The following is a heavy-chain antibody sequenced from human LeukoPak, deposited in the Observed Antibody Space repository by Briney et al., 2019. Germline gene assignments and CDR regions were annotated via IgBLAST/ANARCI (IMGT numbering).Heavy chain of an antibody. CDR1: GGSISSYY. D-gene: IGHD3-22*01. CDR2: IYYSGST. Sequence: PSETLSLTCTVSGGSISSYYWSWIRQPPGKGLEWIGYIYYSGSTNYHPSLKSRVTLSLDTSKNQFSLNLRSVTAADTAVYYCARDPLISSGYYSITKPFVFDIWGQGTMVTVSS. J-gene: IGHJ3*02. V-gene: IGHV4-59*12. CDR3: ARDPLISSGYYSITKPFVFDI.